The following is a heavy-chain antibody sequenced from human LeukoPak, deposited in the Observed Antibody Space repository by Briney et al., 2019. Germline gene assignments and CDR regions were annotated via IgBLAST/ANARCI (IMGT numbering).Heavy chain of an antibody. CDR3: ARGEGESPGTIDY. D-gene: IGHD1-14*01. Sequence: GRSLRLSCAASGFTFSNYGMHWVRQGPGKGLEWVALIAYDGSNTFYTDSVKGRFTISRDNSKNTLYLQMSSLRPEDTAVYYCARGEGESPGTIDYWGQGTLVTVSS. CDR2: IAYDGSNT. CDR1: GFTFSNYG. V-gene: IGHV3-30*03. J-gene: IGHJ4*02.